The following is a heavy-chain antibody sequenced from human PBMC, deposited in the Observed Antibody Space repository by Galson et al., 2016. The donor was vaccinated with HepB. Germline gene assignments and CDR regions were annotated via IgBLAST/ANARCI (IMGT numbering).Heavy chain of an antibody. CDR2: VYYSGST. CDR3: ARVIGVAVTGAGYWFDP. D-gene: IGHD6-19*01. CDR1: GGSASSSSYH. Sequence: LSLTCTVSGGSASSSSYHWSWIRQPPGKGLEWIGYVYYSGSTKNNPSLKSRVAISVDTSKNQFSLKLTSVTAADTAVYYCARVIGVAVTGAGYWFDPWGQGTLVTVSS. V-gene: IGHV4-61*01. J-gene: IGHJ5*02.